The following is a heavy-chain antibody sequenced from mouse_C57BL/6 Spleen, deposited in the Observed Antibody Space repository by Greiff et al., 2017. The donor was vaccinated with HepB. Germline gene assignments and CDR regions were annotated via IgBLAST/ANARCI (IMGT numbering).Heavy chain of an antibody. V-gene: IGHV1-15*01. J-gene: IGHJ3*01. CDR2: IDPETGGT. CDR1: GYTFTDYE. Sequence: QVHVKQSGAELVRPGASVTLSCKASGYTFTDYEMHWVKQTPVHGLEWIGAIDPETGGTAYNQKFKGKAILTADKSSSTAYMELRSLTSEDSAVYYCTREQSRTLYWGQGTLVTVSA. D-gene: IGHD6-1*01. CDR3: TREQSRTLY.